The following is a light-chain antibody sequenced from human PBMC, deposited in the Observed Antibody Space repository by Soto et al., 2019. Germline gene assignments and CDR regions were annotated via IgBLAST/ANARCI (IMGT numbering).Light chain of an antibody. CDR2: EVS. CDR1: SSDVGGYNY. J-gene: IGLJ1*01. Sequence: QSVLTQPPSASRSPLQSGSLSCTGTSSDVGGYNYVSWYQQHPGKAPKLMIYEVSKRPSGVPDRFSGSKSGNAASLTVSGLQAEDEADYYCSSYAGSNNYVFGTGTKATVL. V-gene: IGLV2-8*02. CDR3: SSYAGSNNYV.